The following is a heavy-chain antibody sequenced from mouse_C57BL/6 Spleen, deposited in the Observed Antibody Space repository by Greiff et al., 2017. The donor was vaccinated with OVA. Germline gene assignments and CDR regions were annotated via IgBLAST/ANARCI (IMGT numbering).Heavy chain of an antibody. CDR3: TSNDGYSYYFDY. D-gene: IGHD2-3*01. V-gene: IGHV5-9-1*02. CDR2: ISSGGDYI. CDR1: GFTFSSYA. Sequence: EVKVEESGEGLVKPGGSLKLSCAASGFTFSSYAMSWVRQTPEKRLEWVAYISSGGDYIYYADTVKGRFTISRDNARNTLYLQMSSLKSEDTAMYYCTSNDGYSYYFDYWGQGTTLTVSS. J-gene: IGHJ2*01.